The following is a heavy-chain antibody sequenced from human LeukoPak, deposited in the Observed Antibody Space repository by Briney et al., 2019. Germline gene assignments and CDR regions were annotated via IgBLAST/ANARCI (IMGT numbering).Heavy chain of an antibody. CDR2: IYHSGST. CDR3: ARGPYSGYDSYYYGMDV. V-gene: IGHV4-30-2*01. CDR1: GGSISSGGYS. Sequence: PSETLSLTCAVSGGSISSGGYSWSWIRQPPGKGLEWNGYIYHSGSTYYNPPLKSRVTISVDRSKNQFSLKLSSVTAADTAVYYCARGPYSGYDSYYYGMDVWGQGTTVTVSS. J-gene: IGHJ6*02. D-gene: IGHD5-12*01.